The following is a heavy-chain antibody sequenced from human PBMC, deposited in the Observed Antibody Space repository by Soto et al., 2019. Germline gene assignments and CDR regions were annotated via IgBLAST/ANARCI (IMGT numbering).Heavy chain of an antibody. J-gene: IGHJ5*02. CDR2: INHSGST. Sequence: SETLSLTCAVYGVSFSGYYWSWIRQPPGKGLEWIGEINHSGSTNHNPSLKSRVTISVDTSKNQFSLKLSSVTAADTAVYYCASPYCSGGSCSWFDPWGQGTLVTVSS. CDR1: GVSFSGYY. CDR3: ASPYCSGGSCSWFDP. D-gene: IGHD2-15*01. V-gene: IGHV4-34*01.